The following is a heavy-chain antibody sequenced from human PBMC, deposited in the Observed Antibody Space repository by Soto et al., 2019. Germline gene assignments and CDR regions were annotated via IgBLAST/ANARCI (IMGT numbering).Heavy chain of an antibody. D-gene: IGHD3-16*01. V-gene: IGHV3-30*03. CDR1: GFNFSSHC. Sequence: GGSLRLSCAASGFNFSSHCTQWVRQAPGKGLEWVAMISYDGTDEYYADSVKGRFTISRDNSKNAVYLQMNSLRAEDTAVYYCARAYEGDYFDYWGQGTLVTVSS. CDR3: ARAYEGDYFDY. CDR2: ISYDGTDE. J-gene: IGHJ4*02.